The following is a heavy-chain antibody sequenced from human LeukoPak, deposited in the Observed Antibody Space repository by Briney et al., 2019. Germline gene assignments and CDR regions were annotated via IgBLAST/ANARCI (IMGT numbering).Heavy chain of an antibody. CDR3: ARGPYSYDSSGASDI. V-gene: IGHV4-61*02. Sequence: PSETLSLTCTVSGDSISSGDYYWSWIRQPAGKGLEWIGRISSSGNTNYNPSLKSRVTISVDTSKNQFSLKLSSVTAADTAVYFCARGPYSYDSSGASDIWGQGTMVTVSS. J-gene: IGHJ3*02. D-gene: IGHD3-22*01. CDR1: GDSISSGDYY. CDR2: ISSSGNT.